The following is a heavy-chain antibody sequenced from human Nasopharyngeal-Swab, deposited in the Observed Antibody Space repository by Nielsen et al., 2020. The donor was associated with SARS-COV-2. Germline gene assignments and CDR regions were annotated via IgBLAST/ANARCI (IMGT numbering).Heavy chain of an antibody. Sequence: GESLKISCAASGFTFSSYSMNWVRQAPGKGPEWVSSISSSSSYIYYADSVKGRFTISRDNAKNSLYLQMNSLRAEDTAVYYCARILYSSGWAPIDAFDIWGQGTMVTVSS. CDR2: ISSSSSYI. CDR1: GFTFSSYS. D-gene: IGHD6-19*01. J-gene: IGHJ3*02. V-gene: IGHV3-21*01. CDR3: ARILYSSGWAPIDAFDI.